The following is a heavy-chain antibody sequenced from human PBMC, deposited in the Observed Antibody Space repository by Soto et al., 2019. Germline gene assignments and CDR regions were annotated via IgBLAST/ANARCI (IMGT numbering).Heavy chain of an antibody. D-gene: IGHD6-13*01. J-gene: IGHJ4*02. CDR2: ISGSGGST. V-gene: IGHV3-23*01. Sequence: GGSLRLSCAASGFTFSSYAMSWVRQAPGKGLEWVSAISGSGGSTYYADSVKGRFTISRDNSKNTLYLQMNSLRAEDTAVYYCAKVPGYSSSWYYFDYWGQGTLVTVSS. CDR1: GFTFSSYA. CDR3: AKVPGYSSSWYYFDY.